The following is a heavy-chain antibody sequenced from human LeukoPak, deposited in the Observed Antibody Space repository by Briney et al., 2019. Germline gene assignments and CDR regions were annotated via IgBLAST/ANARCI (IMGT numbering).Heavy chain of an antibody. CDR1: GYTFTSYG. D-gene: IGHD2-2*02. CDR2: IIPRFGTA. V-gene: IGHV1-69*13. J-gene: IGHJ5*02. CDR3: ARDRPGRYCSSTSCYTASPFDP. Sequence: SVKVSCKASGYTFTSYGISWVRQAPGQGLEWMGGIIPRFGTANYAQKFQGRVTITADESTSTAYMELSSLRSEDTAVYYCARDRPGRYCSSTSCYTASPFDPWGQGTLVTVSS.